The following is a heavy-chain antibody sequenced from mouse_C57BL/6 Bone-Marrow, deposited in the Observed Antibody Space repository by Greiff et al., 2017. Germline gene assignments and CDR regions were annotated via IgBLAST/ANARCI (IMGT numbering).Heavy chain of an antibody. D-gene: IGHD1-1*01. CDR3: ARGLHYYGSSYRFAY. V-gene: IGHV1-82*01. CDR1: GYAFSSSW. Sequence: VQLQQSGPELVKPGASVKISCKASGYAFSSSWMNWVKQRPGKGLEWIGRIYPGDGDTNYNGKFKGKATLTADKSSSTAYMQLSSLTSEDSAVYYCARGLHYYGSSYRFAYWGQGTLVTVSA. CDR2: IYPGDGDT. J-gene: IGHJ3*01.